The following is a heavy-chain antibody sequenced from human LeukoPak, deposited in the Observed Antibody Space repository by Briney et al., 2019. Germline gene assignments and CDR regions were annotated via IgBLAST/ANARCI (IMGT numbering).Heavy chain of an antibody. CDR2: ISGSSGST. J-gene: IGHJ4*02. D-gene: IGHD3-22*01. CDR3: AKGDPSSGYYFFDY. Sequence: GGSLTLPCAVSVFTFSSYAMIWVRHAPGKGLVCVSTISGSSGSTYYAEPVKGRFTLSRDNSKNTLYLQMNSLKAEDTAVYYCAKGDPSSGYYFFDYWGQGTLVTVSS. V-gene: IGHV3-23*01. CDR1: VFTFSSYA.